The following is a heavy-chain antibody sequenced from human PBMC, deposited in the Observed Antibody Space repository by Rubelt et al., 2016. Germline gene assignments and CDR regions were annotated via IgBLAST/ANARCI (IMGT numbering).Heavy chain of an antibody. D-gene: IGHD2-15*01. CDR1: GYSFTSHS. Sequence: EVQLAQSGAEVKKPGESLKISCQGSGYSFTSHSTGWVRHKPVNGLGRIGIIYPGNSDTRYSPSCQVHVTISADKSISTAYLQWSSLKASDTAMYYCASEGGYWGQGTLVTVSS. V-gene: IGHV5-51*01. CDR3: ASEGGY. J-gene: IGHJ4*02. CDR2: IYPGNSDT.